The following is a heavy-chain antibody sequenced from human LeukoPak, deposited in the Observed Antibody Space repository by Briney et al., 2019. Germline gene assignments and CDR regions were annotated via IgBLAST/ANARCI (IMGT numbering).Heavy chain of an antibody. CDR1: GYAFTTYG. D-gene: IGHD1-7*01. CDR3: TRDQGDWDYAGYFDY. CDR2: IRTYNGDT. J-gene: IGHJ4*02. Sequence: GASVRVSCEASGYAFTTYGISWVRQAPGQGLEWMGWIRTYNGDTKYAQNLQRRVTMTTDTSTNTAYMELRRLSSDDTAMYYCTRDQGDWDYAGYFDYWGQGTLVTVSS. V-gene: IGHV1-18*01.